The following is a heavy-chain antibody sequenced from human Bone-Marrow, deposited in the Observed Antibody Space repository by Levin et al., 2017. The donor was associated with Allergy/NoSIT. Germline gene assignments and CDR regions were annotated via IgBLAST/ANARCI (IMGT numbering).Heavy chain of an antibody. D-gene: IGHD3-9*01. Sequence: ESLKISCTVSGGFISSYYWSWIRQPAGKGLEWIGRIYPSGGTNYNPSVKSRATISVDTSKKQLSLRLTSVTAADTAKYYCARGTDYDVLTGQYYFDYWGQGNTVIVSS. V-gene: IGHV4-4*07. CDR3: ARGTDYDVLTGQYYFDY. CDR1: GGFISSYY. CDR2: IYPSGGT. J-gene: IGHJ4*02.